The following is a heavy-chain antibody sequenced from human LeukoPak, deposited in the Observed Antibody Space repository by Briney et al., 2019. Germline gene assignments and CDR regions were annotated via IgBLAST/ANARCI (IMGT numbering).Heavy chain of an antibody. Sequence: GGSLRLSCAASGFTFSSYAMSWVRQAPGKGLEWVSAISGSGGSTYYADSVKGRFTISRDNSKNTLYLQMNSLRAEDTAVYYCAKDNSYYGSGSYTCFDYWGQGTLVTVSS. J-gene: IGHJ4*02. CDR1: GFTFSSYA. CDR2: ISGSGGST. V-gene: IGHV3-23*01. D-gene: IGHD3-10*01. CDR3: AKDNSYYGSGSYTCFDY.